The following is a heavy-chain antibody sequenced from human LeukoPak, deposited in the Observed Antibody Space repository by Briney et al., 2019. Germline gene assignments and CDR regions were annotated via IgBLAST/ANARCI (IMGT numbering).Heavy chain of an antibody. V-gene: IGHV3-53*01. CDR1: GFTFSSNY. Sequence: GSLRLSCAASGFTFSSNYMSWVRQAPGKGLEWVSVIYSGGNTYYSDSVKSRFTISRYNTKNTLYLQMNSLRAEDTAVYYCAREYCSSTSCPIMDVWGKGTTVTVSS. D-gene: IGHD2-2*01. CDR2: IYSGGNT. J-gene: IGHJ6*04. CDR3: AREYCSSTSCPIMDV.